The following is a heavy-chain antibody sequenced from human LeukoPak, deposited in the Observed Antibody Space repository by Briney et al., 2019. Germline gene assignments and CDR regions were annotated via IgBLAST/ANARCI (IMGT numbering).Heavy chain of an antibody. CDR3: ARQTATYYYGSGSYGMDY. J-gene: IGHJ4*02. Sequence: SETLSLTCTVSGGSISSSSYYWGWIRQPPGKGLEWIGSIYYSGSTYYNPSLKSRVTISVDTSKNQFSLKLSSVTAADTAVYYCARQTATYYYGSGSYGMDYWGQGTLVTVSS. V-gene: IGHV4-39*01. D-gene: IGHD3-10*01. CDR2: IYYSGST. CDR1: GGSISSSSYY.